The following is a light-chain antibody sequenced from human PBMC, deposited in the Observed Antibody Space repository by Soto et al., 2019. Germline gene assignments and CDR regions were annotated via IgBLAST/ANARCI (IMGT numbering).Light chain of an antibody. CDR3: QQYNDWPLT. Sequence: DIVMTQSPATLSVSPGERATLSCRASQSVSRNLAWYQQIPGQAPRLLIHGTSSRATGIPDMFSGSGSGTEFALTLSSLQSEDFAVYFCQQYNDWPLTFGGGTKVEIK. V-gene: IGKV3D-15*01. J-gene: IGKJ4*01. CDR1: QSVSRN. CDR2: GTS.